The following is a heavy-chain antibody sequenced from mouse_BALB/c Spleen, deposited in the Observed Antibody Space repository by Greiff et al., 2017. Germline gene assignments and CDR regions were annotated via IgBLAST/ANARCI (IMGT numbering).Heavy chain of an antibody. CDR1: GFTFSSYA. CDR2: ISSGGST. V-gene: IGHV5-6-5*01. D-gene: IGHD3-2*02. Sequence: EVHLVESGGGLVKPGGSLKLSCAASGFTFSSYAMSWVRQTPEKRLEWVASISSGGSTYYPDSVKGRFTISRDNARNILYLQMNSLQTDDTAMYYCARDQGTFDYWGQGTTLTVSS. J-gene: IGHJ2*01. CDR3: ARDQGTFDY.